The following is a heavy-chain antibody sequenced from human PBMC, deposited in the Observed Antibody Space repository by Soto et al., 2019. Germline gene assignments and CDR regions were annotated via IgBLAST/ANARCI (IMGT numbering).Heavy chain of an antibody. CDR1: GVTFISYG. CDR2: ISYDGSNK. V-gene: IGHV3-30*18. Sequence: PGGFLRLSCAASGVTFISYGMHWVRQAPGKGLEWVAVISYDGSNKYYADSVKGRFTISRDNSKNTLYLQMNSLRAEDTAVYYCAKDSSGWVFDYWGQGTLVTVSS. D-gene: IGHD6-19*01. CDR3: AKDSSGWVFDY. J-gene: IGHJ4*02.